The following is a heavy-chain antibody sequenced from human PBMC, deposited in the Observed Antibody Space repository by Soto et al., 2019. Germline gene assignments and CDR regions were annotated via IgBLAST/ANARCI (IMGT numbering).Heavy chain of an antibody. V-gene: IGHV2-5*02. J-gene: IGHJ4*02. CDR3: ARRPRGYRHYFDY. Sequence: QITLKESGPPLVKPTQTLTLTCTFSGFSLATRGVGVGWIRQPPGKALEWLALIYWDDDEGYSPSLKSRLTITKDTSKTQEVLKRTNMDPVDTATYYCARRPRGYRHYFDYWGQGTVV. CDR1: GFSLATRGVG. D-gene: IGHD5-18*01. CDR2: IYWDDDE.